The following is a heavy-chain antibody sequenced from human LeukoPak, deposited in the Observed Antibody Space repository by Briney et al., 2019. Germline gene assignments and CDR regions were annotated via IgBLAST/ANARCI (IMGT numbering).Heavy chain of an antibody. Sequence: GGSLRLSCAASGFTFSSYSMNWVRQAPGKGLEWVSSISSSSSYIYYADSVKGRFTISRDNAKNSLYLQMNSLRAEDTAVYYCAREPKRITMVRGAGDAFDIWGQGTMVTVSS. CDR3: AREPKRITMVRGAGDAFDI. J-gene: IGHJ3*02. CDR1: GFTFSSYS. CDR2: ISSSSSYI. V-gene: IGHV3-21*01. D-gene: IGHD3-10*01.